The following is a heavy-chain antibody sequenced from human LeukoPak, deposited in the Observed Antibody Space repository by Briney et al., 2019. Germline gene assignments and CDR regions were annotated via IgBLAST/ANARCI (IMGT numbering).Heavy chain of an antibody. CDR1: GGSISSYY. CDR3: ARHLKNNWFDP. Sequence: SETLSLTCTVSGGSISSYYWSWIRQPPGKGLEWIGYIYYSGSTNYNPSLKSRVTISVDTSKNQFSLKLSSVTAADTAVYYCARHLKNNWFDPWGQGTLVTVSS. J-gene: IGHJ5*02. V-gene: IGHV4-59*08. CDR2: IYYSGST.